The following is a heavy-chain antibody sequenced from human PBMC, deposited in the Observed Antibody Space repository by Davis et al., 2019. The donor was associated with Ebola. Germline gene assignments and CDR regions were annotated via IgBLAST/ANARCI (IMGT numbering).Heavy chain of an antibody. CDR3: AKSGLSFGVVKYHYGMDV. Sequence: GESLKISCAASGFTFSSYAMHWVRQAPGKGLEWVSTFGTGGDTYYADSAKGRFTISRDNAKNSLYLQMNSLRAEDTAVYYCAKSGLSFGVVKYHYGMDVWGKGTTVTVSS. D-gene: IGHD3-3*01. J-gene: IGHJ6*04. CDR1: GFTFSSYA. CDR2: FGTGGDT. V-gene: IGHV3-21*04.